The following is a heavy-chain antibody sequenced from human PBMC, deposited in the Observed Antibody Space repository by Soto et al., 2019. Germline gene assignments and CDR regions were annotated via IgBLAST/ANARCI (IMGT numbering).Heavy chain of an antibody. Sequence: QVQLVESGGGVVQPGRSLRLSCAASGFTFSSYGMHWVRQAPGKGLEWVAVIWYDGSNKYYADSVKGRFTISRDNSKNTLYLQMNSLRAEDTAVYYCARDLTEQWLVLVYWGQGTLVTVSS. CDR1: GFTFSSYG. D-gene: IGHD6-19*01. CDR2: IWYDGSNK. J-gene: IGHJ4*02. V-gene: IGHV3-33*01. CDR3: ARDLTEQWLVLVY.